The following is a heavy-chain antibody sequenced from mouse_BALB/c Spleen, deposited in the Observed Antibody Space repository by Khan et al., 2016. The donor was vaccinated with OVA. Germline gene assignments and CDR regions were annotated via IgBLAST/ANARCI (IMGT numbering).Heavy chain of an antibody. CDR3: ERDYWFTY. V-gene: IGHV5-6-5*01. J-gene: IGHJ3*01. CDR2: ICSGGST. CDR1: GFSFSNYA. Sequence: EVQLVESGGGLVKPGGSLKLSCAASGFSFSNYAMSWVRQTPEKRLEWVASICSGGSTYYPDSVMGRLTISRDNARNILFLQMSSLRLEEKAMYYCERDYWFTYWGQGTLVTVSA.